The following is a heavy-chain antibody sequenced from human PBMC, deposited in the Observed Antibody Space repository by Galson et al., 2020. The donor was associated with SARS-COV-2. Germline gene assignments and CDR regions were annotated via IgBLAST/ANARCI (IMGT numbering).Heavy chain of an antibody. D-gene: IGHD2-15*01. Sequence: GGSLRLSCAASGFTFSSYAMSWVRQAPGKGLEWVSAISGSGGSTYYADSVKGRFTISRDNSKNTLYLQMNSLRAEDTAVYYCAKDSWGAADIVVVVAPGGPWFDPWGQGTLVTVSS. CDR1: GFTFSSYA. CDR3: AKDSWGAADIVVVVAPGGPWFDP. V-gene: IGHV3-23*01. CDR2: ISGSGGST. J-gene: IGHJ5*02.